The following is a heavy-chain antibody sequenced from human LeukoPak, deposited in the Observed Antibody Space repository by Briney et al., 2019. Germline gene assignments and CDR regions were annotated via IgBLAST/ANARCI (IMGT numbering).Heavy chain of an antibody. Sequence: ASVKVSCKASGYTFTNYDINWVRQATGQGLEWMGWMNPNSGNTGYAQKFQGRVTMSRNTSISTAYMELSSLRSEDTAVYYCARDYYDNSGPSGYWGQGTLVIVSS. D-gene: IGHD3-22*01. V-gene: IGHV1-8*01. J-gene: IGHJ4*02. CDR1: GYTFTNYD. CDR3: ARDYYDNSGPSGY. CDR2: MNPNSGNT.